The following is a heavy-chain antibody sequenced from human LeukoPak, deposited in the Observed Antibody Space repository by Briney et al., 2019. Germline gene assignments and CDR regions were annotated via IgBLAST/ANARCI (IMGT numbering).Heavy chain of an antibody. D-gene: IGHD6-13*01. V-gene: IGHV3-48*01. CDR1: GGSISSSN. Sequence: ETLSLTCAVSGGSISSSNWWSWVRQPPGKGLEWVSYISSSSSTIYYADSVKGRFTISRDNAKNSLYLQMSSLRAEDTAVYYCARVAYSSSWYYPSYYYYYMDVWGKGTTVTISS. J-gene: IGHJ6*03. CDR2: ISSSSSTI. CDR3: ARVAYSSSWYYPSYYYYYMDV.